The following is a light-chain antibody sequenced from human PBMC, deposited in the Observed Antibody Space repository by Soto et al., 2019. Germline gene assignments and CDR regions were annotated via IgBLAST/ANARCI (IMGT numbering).Light chain of an antibody. CDR1: SSDVGNYNY. Sequence: QSALTQPPSASGSPGQSVTISCTGTSSDVGNYNYVSWYQQHPGKAPKLMIYEVSKRPSGVPDRFSGSKSGNTASLTVSGLQAEDEADYYCSSYAGLTGVVFGGGTKLTVL. CDR2: EVS. J-gene: IGLJ2*01. CDR3: SSYAGLTGVV. V-gene: IGLV2-8*01.